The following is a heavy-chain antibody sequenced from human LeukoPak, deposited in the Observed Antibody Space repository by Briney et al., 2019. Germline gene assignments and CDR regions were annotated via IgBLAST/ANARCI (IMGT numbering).Heavy chain of an antibody. V-gene: IGHV1-18*01. CDR1: GYTFTSYG. CDR3: ARRSGYDILTGTGHCYYYMDV. CDR2: ISAYNGNT. J-gene: IGHJ6*03. Sequence: ASVKVSCKASGYTFTSYGISWVRQAPGQGLEWMGWISAYNGNTNYAQKLQGRVTMTTDTSTSTAYMELRSLRSDDTAVYYCARRSGYDILTGTGHCYYYMDVWGKGTTVTVSS. D-gene: IGHD3-9*01.